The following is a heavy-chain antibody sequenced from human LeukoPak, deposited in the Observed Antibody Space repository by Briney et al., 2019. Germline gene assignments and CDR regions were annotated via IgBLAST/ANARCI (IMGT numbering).Heavy chain of an antibody. D-gene: IGHD3-22*01. J-gene: IGHJ4*02. Sequence: GGSLRLSCAASGFTFSSYAMSWDRQAPGKGLEWVSAISGSGGSTYYADSVKGRFTISRDNSKNTLYLQMNSLRAEDTAVYYCAKDQYYYDSSGYSLDYWGQGTLVTVSS. CDR2: ISGSGGST. CDR1: GFTFSSYA. CDR3: AKDQYYYDSSGYSLDY. V-gene: IGHV3-23*01.